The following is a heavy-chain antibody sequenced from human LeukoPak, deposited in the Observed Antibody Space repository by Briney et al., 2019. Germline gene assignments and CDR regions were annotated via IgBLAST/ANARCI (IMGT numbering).Heavy chain of an antibody. Sequence: GRALRLSCAASGFTFDDYAMHWVRQAPGKGLEWVSGIGWNSGSIGYADSVKGRFTISRDNAKNSLYLQMNSLRAEDMALYYCAKAAGGYYDSSGYYFFDYWGQGTLVTVSS. V-gene: IGHV3-9*03. CDR2: IGWNSGSI. D-gene: IGHD3-22*01. CDR3: AKAAGGYYDSSGYYFFDY. J-gene: IGHJ4*02. CDR1: GFTFDDYA.